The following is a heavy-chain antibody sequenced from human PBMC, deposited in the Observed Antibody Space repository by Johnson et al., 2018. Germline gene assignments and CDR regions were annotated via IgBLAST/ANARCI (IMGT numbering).Heavy chain of an antibody. CDR3: ARDRTVSGWDVVTAIQARGYVQQ. CDR2: ISSSSSYI. Sequence: EVQLVESGGGLVQPGGSLRLSCAASGFTFSSYSMNWVRQAPGKGLEWVSYISSSSSYIYYADSLKGRFTISRDNAKNSLYLQRDSRRAEDTAVYYCARDRTVSGWDVVTAIQARGYVQQWGQGTLVAVSA. V-gene: IGHV3-21*05. CDR1: GFTFSSYS. J-gene: IGHJ1*01. D-gene: IGHD2-21*02.